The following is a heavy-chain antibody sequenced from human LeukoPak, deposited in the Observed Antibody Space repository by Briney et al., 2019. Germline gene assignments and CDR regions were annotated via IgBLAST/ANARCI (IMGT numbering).Heavy chain of an antibody. V-gene: IGHV4-34*01. D-gene: IGHD4-17*01. CDR3: ARHSYGDYFDY. CDR1: GGSFSGYY. CDR2: INHSGGT. Sequence: SETLSLTCAVYGGSFSGYYWSWIRQPPGKGLEWNGEINHSGGTNYNPSLKSRVTISVDTSKNQFSLKLSSVTAADTAVYYCARHSYGDYFDYWGQGTLVTVSS. J-gene: IGHJ4*02.